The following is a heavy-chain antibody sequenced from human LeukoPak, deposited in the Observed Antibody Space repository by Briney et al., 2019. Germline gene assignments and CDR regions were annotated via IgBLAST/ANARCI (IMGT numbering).Heavy chain of an antibody. CDR3: ARRSGYDFPYYYYGMDV. CDR2: INPSGGST. V-gene: IGHV1-46*01. J-gene: IGHJ6*02. D-gene: IGHD5-12*01. CDR1: GYTFTSYY. Sequence: ASVKVSRKASGYTFTSYYMHWVRQAPGQGLEWMGIINPSGGSTSYAQKFQGRVTMTRDTSTSTVYMELSSLRSEDTAVYYCARRSGYDFPYYYYGMDVWGQGTTVTVSS.